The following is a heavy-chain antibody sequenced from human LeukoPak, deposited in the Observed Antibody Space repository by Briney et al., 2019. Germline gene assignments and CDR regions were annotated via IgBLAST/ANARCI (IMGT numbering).Heavy chain of an antibody. CDR2: IVVGSGNT. Sequence: GTSVKVSCKASGFTFTSSAMQWVRQARGQRLEWIGWIVVGSGNTNYAQKFQERVTITRDMSTSTAYMELSSLRSEDTAVYYCAADRRDDYGDYVSAIDIWGQGTMVTVSS. V-gene: IGHV1-58*02. CDR1: GFTFTSSA. J-gene: IGHJ3*02. D-gene: IGHD4-17*01. CDR3: AADRRDDYGDYVSAIDI.